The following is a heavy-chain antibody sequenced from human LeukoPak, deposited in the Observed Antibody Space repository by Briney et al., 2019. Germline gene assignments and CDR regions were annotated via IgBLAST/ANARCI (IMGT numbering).Heavy chain of an antibody. Sequence: KPSETLSLTCAVSGYSISSGYYWGWIRQPPGKGLEWIGSIYHSGSTYYNPSLKSRVTISVDTSKHQFSLKLSSVTAADTAVYYCARLQGYFDYWGQGTLVTVSS. CDR1: GYSISSGYY. CDR3: ARLQGYFDY. V-gene: IGHV4-38-2*01. CDR2: IYHSGST. D-gene: IGHD4-11*01. J-gene: IGHJ4*02.